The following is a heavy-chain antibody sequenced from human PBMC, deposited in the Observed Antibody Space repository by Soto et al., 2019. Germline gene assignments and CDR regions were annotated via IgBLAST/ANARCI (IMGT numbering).Heavy chain of an antibody. CDR3: ARAVLHCSSTSCYMDEGINWFDP. J-gene: IGHJ5*02. D-gene: IGHD2-2*02. CDR1: GGSISSYY. Sequence: SETLSLTCTVSGGSISSYYWSWIRQPPGKGLEWIGYIYYSGSTNYNPSLKSRVTISVDTSKNQFSLKLSSVTAADTAVYYCARAVLHCSSTSCYMDEGINWFDPWGQGTLVTVS. V-gene: IGHV4-59*01. CDR2: IYYSGST.